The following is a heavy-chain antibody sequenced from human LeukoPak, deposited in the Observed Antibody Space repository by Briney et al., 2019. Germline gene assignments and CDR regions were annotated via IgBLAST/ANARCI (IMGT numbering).Heavy chain of an antibody. Sequence: SETLSLTCTVSGYSISSGYYWGWIRQPPGKGLEWIGRIYHSGSTYYNPSLKSRVTISVDTSKNQFSLKLSSVTAADTAVYYCAKGLGSYYFDYWGQGTLVTVSS. CDR2: IYHSGST. D-gene: IGHD1-26*01. CDR3: AKGLGSYYFDY. V-gene: IGHV4-38-2*02. CDR1: GYSISSGYY. J-gene: IGHJ4*02.